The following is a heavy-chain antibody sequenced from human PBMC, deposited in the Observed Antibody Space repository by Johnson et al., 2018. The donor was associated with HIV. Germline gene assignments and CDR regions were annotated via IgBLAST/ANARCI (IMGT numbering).Heavy chain of an antibody. D-gene: IGHD3-22*01. CDR3: ARDRAIVVAYDAFDI. J-gene: IGHJ3*02. CDR1: EFTVSSNY. Sequence: VQLVESGGGLIQPGGSLRLSCAASEFTVSSNYMSWVRQAPGKGLEWVGRIKSKTDGGTTEFAAPVKGRFTMSRDDSKTTLYLQMNSLRAEDTAVYYCARDRAIVVAYDAFDIWGQGTMVTVSS. V-gene: IGHV3-15*01. CDR2: IKSKTDGGTT.